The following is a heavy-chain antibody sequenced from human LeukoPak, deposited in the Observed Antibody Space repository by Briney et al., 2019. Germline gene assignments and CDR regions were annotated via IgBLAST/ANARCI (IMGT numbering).Heavy chain of an antibody. D-gene: IGHD2/OR15-2a*01. CDR2: ISSSSTI. Sequence: GGSLRLSCAASGFTFSSYSMNWVRQAPGKGLEWVSYISSSSTIYYADSVKGRFTISRDNAKNTLYLQMNSLRSEDTAVYYCAKRGSREYDYWGQGTLVTVSS. CDR3: AKRGSREYDY. V-gene: IGHV3-48*04. J-gene: IGHJ4*02. CDR1: GFTFSSYS.